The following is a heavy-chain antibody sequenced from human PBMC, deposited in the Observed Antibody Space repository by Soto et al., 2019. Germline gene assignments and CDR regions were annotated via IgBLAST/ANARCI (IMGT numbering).Heavy chain of an antibody. CDR3: ARDSNDYVVPSRYYKGMDF. V-gene: IGHV1-69*13. CDR1: GGAFSSYA. CDR2: IIPIFGTA. Sequence: SVKVSCKASGGAFSSYAISWLRQAPGQGLEWMGGIIPIFGTANYAQKFQGRVTITADESTSTAYMELSSLRSEDTAVYYCARDSNDYVVPSRYYKGMDFWGQGTTVTGSS. D-gene: IGHD4-17*01. J-gene: IGHJ6*02.